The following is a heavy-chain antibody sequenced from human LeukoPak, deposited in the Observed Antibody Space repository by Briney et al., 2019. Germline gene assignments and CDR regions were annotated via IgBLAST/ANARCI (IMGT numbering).Heavy chain of an antibody. J-gene: IGHJ2*01. CDR1: GFTFSSYA. CDR2: ISYDGSNK. Sequence: PGGSLRLSCAASGFTFSSYAMHWVRQAPGKGLEWVAVISYDGSNKYYADSVKGRFTISRDNSKNTLYLQMNSLRAEDTAVYYCAKVTAGGLDLWGRGTLVTVSS. V-gene: IGHV3-30*04. CDR3: AKVTAGGLDL. D-gene: IGHD3-16*01.